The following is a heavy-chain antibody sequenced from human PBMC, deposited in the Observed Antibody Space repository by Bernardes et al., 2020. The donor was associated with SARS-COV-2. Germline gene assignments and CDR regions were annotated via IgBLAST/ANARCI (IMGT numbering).Heavy chain of an antibody. CDR3: ARDVAYDSIGYHDY. J-gene: IGHJ4*02. Sequence: GGSLRLSCAASGFTFSNYGMHWVRQAPGKGLEWVAVISYDGRIKYYADSVKGRFTISRDNFKNTMFLQMNTLRAEDTAVYFCARDVAYDSIGYHDYWGQGALVTVSS. CDR1: GFTFSNYG. CDR2: ISYDGRIK. D-gene: IGHD3-22*01. V-gene: IGHV3-30*03.